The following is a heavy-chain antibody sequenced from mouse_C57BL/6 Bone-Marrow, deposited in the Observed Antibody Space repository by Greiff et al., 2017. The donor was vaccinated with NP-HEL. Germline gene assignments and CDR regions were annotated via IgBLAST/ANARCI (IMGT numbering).Heavy chain of an antibody. CDR3: ARAYYYAKGY. V-gene: IGHV1-82*01. Sequence: VQLQQSGPELVKPGASAKIFCKSPRYAFSSSWTNWVMPMPGKGLEWIGRIYPGDGDTNYNGKFKGKATLTADKSSSTAYMQLSSLTSEESAVYFCARAYYYAKGYWGQGTSVSASS. J-gene: IGHJ4*01. CDR1: RYAFSSSW. CDR2: IYPGDGDT.